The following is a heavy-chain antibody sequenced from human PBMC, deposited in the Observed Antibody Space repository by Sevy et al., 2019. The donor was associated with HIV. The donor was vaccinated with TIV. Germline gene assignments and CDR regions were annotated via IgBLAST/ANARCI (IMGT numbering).Heavy chain of an antibody. CDR2: RSGSGGST. CDR3: AKDGFKPSVGDENYYYYYMDV. D-gene: IGHD3-16*01. Sequence: GGSLRLSCAASGFTFSSYAMSWVRLAPGKGLEWVSDRSGSGGSTDYADSVKGRFTISRDNSKNTLYLQMNSLRAEDTAVYYCAKDGFKPSVGDENYYYYYMDVWGKGTTVTVSS. J-gene: IGHJ6*03. CDR1: GFTFSSYA. V-gene: IGHV3-23*01.